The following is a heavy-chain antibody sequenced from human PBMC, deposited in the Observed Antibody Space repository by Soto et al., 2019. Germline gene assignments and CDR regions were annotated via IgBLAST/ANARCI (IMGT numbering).Heavy chain of an antibody. CDR1: GGSISSSSYY. V-gene: IGHV4-39*01. Sequence: KTSETLSLTCTVSGGSISSSSYYWGWIRQPPGKGLEWIGSIYYSGSTYHNPPLKSRVTISKDTSKNQFSLKLSSVTAADTAVYYCAVGSSGFYYIYWGQGIQVTVSS. CDR2: IYYSGST. D-gene: IGHD1-26*01. J-gene: IGHJ4*02. CDR3: AVGSSGFYYIY.